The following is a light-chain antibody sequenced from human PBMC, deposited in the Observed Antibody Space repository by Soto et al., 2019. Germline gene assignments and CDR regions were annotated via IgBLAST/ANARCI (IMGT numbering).Light chain of an antibody. Sequence: EIVLTQSPATLSLSPGERATLSCRASQSVSSYLAWYQQKPGQAPRLLVYDASNRATGIPARFSGSGSGTDVPLTISSLEPEDFAVYYCQQRSNWPVTFGQGTRLEIK. V-gene: IGKV3-11*01. CDR3: QQRSNWPVT. CDR1: QSVSSY. J-gene: IGKJ5*01. CDR2: DAS.